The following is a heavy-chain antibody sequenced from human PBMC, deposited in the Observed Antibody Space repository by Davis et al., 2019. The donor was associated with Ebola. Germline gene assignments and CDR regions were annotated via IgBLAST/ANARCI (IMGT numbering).Heavy chain of an antibody. Sequence: SETLSLTCTLSGGSISSYYWSWIRQPPGKGLEWIGYIYYSGSTNYNPSLKSRVTIPVDTSKNQFSLKLSSGTAADTAVYYCARAYDFWSGYYLSWFDPWGLGTLVTVSS. D-gene: IGHD3-3*01. V-gene: IGHV4-59*01. CDR2: IYYSGST. J-gene: IGHJ5*02. CDR3: ARAYDFWSGYYLSWFDP. CDR1: GGSISSYY.